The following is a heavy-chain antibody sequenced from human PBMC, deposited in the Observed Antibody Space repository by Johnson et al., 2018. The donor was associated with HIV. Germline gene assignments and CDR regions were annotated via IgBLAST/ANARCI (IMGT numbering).Heavy chain of an antibody. D-gene: IGHD1-7*01. J-gene: IGHJ3*02. Sequence: VQLVESGGGLVQPGGSLRLSCAASGFTFSSYAMSWVRQAPGKGLAWVSAISGSGGSTYYADSVKGRFTISKDNSKNTLYLQMNSLRAEDTAVYYCAKDGTMTGAFDIWGQGTMVTVSS. CDR1: GFTFSSYA. V-gene: IGHV3-23*04. CDR2: ISGSGGST. CDR3: AKDGTMTGAFDI.